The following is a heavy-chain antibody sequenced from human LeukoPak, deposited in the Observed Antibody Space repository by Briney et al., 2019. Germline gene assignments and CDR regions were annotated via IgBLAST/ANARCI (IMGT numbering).Heavy chain of an antibody. V-gene: IGHV1-46*01. Sequence: ASVKVSCKASGYTFTSYYMHWVRQAPGQGLEWMGIINPSGGSTSYAQKFQGRVTMTRDMSTSTVYMELSSLRSEDTAVYYCARDSKGSVTTFSYYYYYTDVWGKGTTVTVSS. D-gene: IGHD4-17*01. CDR2: INPSGGST. CDR1: GYTFTSYY. CDR3: ARDSKGSVTTFSYYYYYTDV. J-gene: IGHJ6*03.